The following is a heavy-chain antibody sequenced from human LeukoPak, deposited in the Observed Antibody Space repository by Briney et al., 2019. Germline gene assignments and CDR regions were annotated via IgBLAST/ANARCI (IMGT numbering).Heavy chain of an antibody. D-gene: IGHD4-23*01. CDR1: GFSLSTSGMC. CDR2: MSHSGST. V-gene: IGHV4-39*01. CDR3: ARHVRFESGDKRGFES. Sequence: ESGPTLVNPTQTLTLTCTFSGFSLSTSGMCVSWIRQPPGKGLEWIASMSHSGSTYYNPSLKSRVTMSVDMSKNHLSLMLSSVSAADTAVYHCARHVRFESGDKRGFESWGQGSLVTVSS. J-gene: IGHJ4*02.